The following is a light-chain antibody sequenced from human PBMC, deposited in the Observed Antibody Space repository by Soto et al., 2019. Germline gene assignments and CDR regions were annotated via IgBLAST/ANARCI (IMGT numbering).Light chain of an antibody. CDR1: ESVHRN. V-gene: IGKV3-15*01. CDR3: QHYSNWPPT. Sequence: EVVMTQSPATLSVSPGERVTLSCRASESVHRNLAWYQQKPGQGPSRLIYYASTRATGVPDRFNGSGSGTEFTLTISSLQSEDFGVYHCQHYSNWPPTFGPGTKVEIK. CDR2: YAS. J-gene: IGKJ3*01.